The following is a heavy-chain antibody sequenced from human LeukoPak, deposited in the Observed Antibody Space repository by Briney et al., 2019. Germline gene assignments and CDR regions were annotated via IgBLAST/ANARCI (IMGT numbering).Heavy chain of an antibody. D-gene: IGHD6-19*01. CDR2: ISRSDNTI. CDR1: GFTVSTNS. Sequence: GGSLRLSCAASGFTVSTNSMNWVRQAPGKGLEWVSYISRSDNTINYADSVKGRFTISRDNSKNTLYLQMNSLRAEDTAVYYCAKDAWSSGWYSSTRVDGWFDPWGQGTLVTVSS. CDR3: AKDAWSSGWYSSTRVDGWFDP. V-gene: IGHV3-48*01. J-gene: IGHJ5*02.